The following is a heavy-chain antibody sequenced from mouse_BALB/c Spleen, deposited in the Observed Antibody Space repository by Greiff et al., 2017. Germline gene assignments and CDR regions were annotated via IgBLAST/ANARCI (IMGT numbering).Heavy chain of an antibody. V-gene: IGHV5-9-3*01. CDR1: GFTFSSYA. J-gene: IGHJ1*01. Sequence: DVLLVESGGGLVKPGGSLKLSCAASGFTFSSYAMSWVRQTPEKRLAWVATISSGGSYTYYPDSVKGRFTISRDNAKNTLYLQMSSLRSEDTAMYYCARQTTVVATRYFDVWGAGTTVTVSS. CDR3: ARQTTVVATRYFDV. CDR2: ISSGGSYT. D-gene: IGHD1-1*01.